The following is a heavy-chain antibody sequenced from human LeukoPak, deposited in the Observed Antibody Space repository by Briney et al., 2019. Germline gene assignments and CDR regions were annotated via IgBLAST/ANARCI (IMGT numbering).Heavy chain of an antibody. Sequence: GASVKVSCRASGYTFTYYFMHWVRQAPGQGLEWMGWINPNSGRTDYAQKFQDRITLTRDTSINTVYVELRRLRSDDTAVYYCARDRTIATVIGTREFDSWGQGTLVTVSS. V-gene: IGHV1-2*02. CDR1: GYTFTYYF. J-gene: IGHJ5*01. D-gene: IGHD6-19*01. CDR3: ARDRTIATVIGTREFDS. CDR2: INPNSGRT.